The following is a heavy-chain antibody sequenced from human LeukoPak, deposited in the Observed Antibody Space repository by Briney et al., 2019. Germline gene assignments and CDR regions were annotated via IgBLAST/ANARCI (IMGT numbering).Heavy chain of an antibody. CDR2: ISGSGGST. V-gene: IGHV3-23*01. CDR3: AKRVSYDFWSGYMPVGGNAFDI. Sequence: GGSLRLSCAASGFTFSSYAMSWVRQAPGKGLEWVSAISGSGGSTYYADSVKGRFTISRDNSKNTLYLQMNSPRAEDTAVYYCAKRVSYDFWSGYMPVGGNAFDIWGQGTMVTVSS. J-gene: IGHJ3*02. D-gene: IGHD3-3*01. CDR1: GFTFSSYA.